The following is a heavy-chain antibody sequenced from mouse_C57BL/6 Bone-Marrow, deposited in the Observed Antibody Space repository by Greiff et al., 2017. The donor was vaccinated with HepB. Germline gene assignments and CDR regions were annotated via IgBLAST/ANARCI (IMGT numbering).Heavy chain of an antibody. CDR2: INPSSGYT. Sequence: QVHVKQSGAELAKPGASVKLSCKASGYTFTSYWMHWVKQRPGQGLEWIGYINPSSGYTKYNQKFKDKATLTADKSSSTAYMQLSSLTYEDSAVYYCARHYGSSRWYFDVWGTGTTVTVSS. CDR1: GYTFTSYW. J-gene: IGHJ1*03. D-gene: IGHD1-1*01. V-gene: IGHV1-7*01. CDR3: ARHYGSSRWYFDV.